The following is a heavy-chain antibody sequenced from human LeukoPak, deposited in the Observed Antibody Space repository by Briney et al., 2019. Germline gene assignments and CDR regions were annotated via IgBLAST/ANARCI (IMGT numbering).Heavy chain of an antibody. D-gene: IGHD2-15*01. CDR1: GGTLSSYA. CDR2: IIPIFGTA. J-gene: IGHJ6*04. Sequence: GASVKVSCKGSGGTLSSYAISWVRQAPGQGLEWMGGIIPIFGTANYAHKFQGRVTITADKSTSTAYMELSSLRSEDTAVYYCARSIVVVVAATHYYYGMDVWGKGTTVTVSS. CDR3: ARSIVVVVAATHYYYGMDV. V-gene: IGHV1-69*06.